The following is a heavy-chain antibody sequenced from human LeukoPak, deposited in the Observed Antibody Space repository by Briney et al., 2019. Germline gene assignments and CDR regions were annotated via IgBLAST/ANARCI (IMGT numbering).Heavy chain of an antibody. Sequence: SVKVSCKASGGTFSSYAISWVRQAPGQGLEWMGRIIPIFGTANYAQKFQGRVTITTDESTSTAYMELSSLRSEDTAVYYCARGQEPYGGNSRDFDYWGQGTLVTVS. V-gene: IGHV1-69*05. CDR3: ARGQEPYGGNSRDFDY. J-gene: IGHJ4*02. D-gene: IGHD4-23*01. CDR1: GGTFSSYA. CDR2: IIPIFGTA.